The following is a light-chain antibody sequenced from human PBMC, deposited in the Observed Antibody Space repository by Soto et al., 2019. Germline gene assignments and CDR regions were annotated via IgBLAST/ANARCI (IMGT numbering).Light chain of an antibody. Sequence: MTQSPSSLSASVGDRVTITCRASQGISNYLAWYQQKPGQAPRLLIYGASTRATGIPARFSGSGSGTDFSLTISSLQSEDFAVYYCQQYNNWPPYTFGQGTKLEIK. CDR2: GAS. CDR1: QGISNY. CDR3: QQYNNWPPYT. V-gene: IGKV3-15*01. J-gene: IGKJ2*01.